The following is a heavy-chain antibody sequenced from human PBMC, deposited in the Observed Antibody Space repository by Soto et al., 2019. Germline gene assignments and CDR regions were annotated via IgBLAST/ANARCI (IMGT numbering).Heavy chain of an antibody. D-gene: IGHD3-3*01. J-gene: IGHJ4*02. CDR1: GFTFSSCA. V-gene: IGHV3-30-3*01. CDR2: ISYDGGNK. CDR3: ARQKRDVRFLLWSYYVDY. Sequence: QVQLVESGGGVVQPGRSLRLSCAASGFTFSSCAMHWVRQAPGKVLEWVALISYDGGNKYYADSVKGRFTISRDNCKNSPYLNMIRLRADVWALYYCARQKRDVRFLLWSYYVDYWGQGTLVTVYS.